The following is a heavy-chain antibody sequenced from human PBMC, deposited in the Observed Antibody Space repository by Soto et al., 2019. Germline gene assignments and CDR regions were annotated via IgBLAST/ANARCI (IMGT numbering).Heavy chain of an antibody. CDR3: VRGVLS. J-gene: IGHJ1*01. CDR2: IYYSGST. CDR1: VGSISSSSYY. Sequence: SETLSLTFTVSVGSISSSSYYWGWIRQPPGKGLEWIGSIYYSGSTYYNPSLKSRVTISVDTSKNQFSLKLSSVTAADTAVYFCVRGVLSWGQGTLVTVSS. D-gene: IGHD3-10*01. V-gene: IGHV4-39*01.